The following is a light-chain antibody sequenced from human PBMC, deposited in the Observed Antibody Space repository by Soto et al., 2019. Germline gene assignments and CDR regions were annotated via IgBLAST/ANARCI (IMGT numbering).Light chain of an antibody. Sequence: QSVLTQPPSASASLGASVTLTCTLNSGYSKYNVDWYQQRPGKGPRFVMRVGTGGIVVSKGDGIPDRFSVLGSGLNRYLTIKNIQEEDEGDYHCGADHGSVSDLGSYVFGTGTKVTVL. CDR1: SGYSKYN. V-gene: IGLV9-49*01. J-gene: IGLJ1*01. CDR3: GADHGSVSDLGSYV. CDR2: VGTGGIVV.